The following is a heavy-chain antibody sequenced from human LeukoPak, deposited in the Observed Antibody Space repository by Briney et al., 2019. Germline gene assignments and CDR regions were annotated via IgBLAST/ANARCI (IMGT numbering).Heavy chain of an antibody. CDR3: ARDRGRYDILTGYRSGRLDY. V-gene: IGHV4-38-2*02. J-gene: IGHJ4*02. Sequence: PSETLSLTCTVSGYSISSGYDWGWIRQPPGKGLEWIGRIYHSGSTYYNPSLKSRVTISVDTSKNQFSLKLSSVTAADTAVYYCARDRGRYDILTGYRSGRLDYWGQGTLVTVSS. CDR2: IYHSGST. D-gene: IGHD3-9*01. CDR1: GYSISSGYD.